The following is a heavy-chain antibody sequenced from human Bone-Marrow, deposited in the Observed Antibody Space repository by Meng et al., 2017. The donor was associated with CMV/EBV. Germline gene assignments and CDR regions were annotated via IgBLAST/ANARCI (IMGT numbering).Heavy chain of an antibody. CDR2: ISWNSGSI. CDR1: GFTFSSYA. J-gene: IGHJ3*02. V-gene: IGHV3-9*01. Sequence: LRLSCAASGFTFSSYAMHWVRQAPGKGLEWVSGISWNSGSIGYADSVKGRFTISRDNAKNSLYLQMNSLRAEDTALYYCAKALHGLYSSRKGAFDIWGQGTMVTVSS. CDR3: AKALHGLYSSRKGAFDI. D-gene: IGHD6-13*01.